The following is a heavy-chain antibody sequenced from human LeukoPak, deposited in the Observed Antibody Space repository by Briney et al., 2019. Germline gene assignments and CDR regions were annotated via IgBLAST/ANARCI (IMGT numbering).Heavy chain of an antibody. CDR1: GYTFTSYG. J-gene: IGHJ4*02. CDR2: ISAYNGNT. Sequence: ASVKVSCKASGYTFTSYGISWVRQAPGQGLEWMGWISAYNGNTNYAQKLQGRVTMTTDTSTSTAYMELRSLRSDDTAVYYCARIGRPGIAAAGTSSTDYWGQGTLVTVSS. D-gene: IGHD6-13*01. V-gene: IGHV1-18*01. CDR3: ARIGRPGIAAAGTSSTDY.